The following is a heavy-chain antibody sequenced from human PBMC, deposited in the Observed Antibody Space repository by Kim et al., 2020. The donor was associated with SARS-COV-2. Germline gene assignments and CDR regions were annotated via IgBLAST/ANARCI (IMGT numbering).Heavy chain of an antibody. CDR3: ARNQGEKLEHAYYYGMDV. Sequence: ASVKVSCKASGYTFTLNAMNWIRQAPGQGLEWMGWVNTNTGSPTYAPAFTGRFVFSLDISDSTAYLQINNLKTDDTAVYYCARNQGEKLEHAYYYGMDVWGQGTTVTVSS. V-gene: IGHV7-4-1*02. D-gene: IGHD1-1*01. J-gene: IGHJ6*02. CDR1: GYTFTLNA. CDR2: VNTNTGSP.